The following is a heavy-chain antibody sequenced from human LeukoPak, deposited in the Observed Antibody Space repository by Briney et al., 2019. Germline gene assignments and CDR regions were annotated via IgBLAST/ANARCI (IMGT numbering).Heavy chain of an antibody. J-gene: IGHJ6*02. CDR1: GYSFTSYW. V-gene: IGHV5-10-1*01. CDR3: ARLYDSSGYGNYYYGMDV. CDR2: IDPSDSYT. D-gene: IGHD3-22*01. Sequence: GESLKISCKGSGYSFTSYWISWVRQMPGKGLEWMGRIDPSDSYTNYSPSFQGHVTISADKSISTAYLQWSSLKASDTAMYYCARLYDSSGYGNYYYGMDVWGQGTTVTVSS.